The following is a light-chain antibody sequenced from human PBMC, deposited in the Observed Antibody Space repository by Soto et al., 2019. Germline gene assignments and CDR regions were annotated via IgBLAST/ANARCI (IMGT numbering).Light chain of an antibody. V-gene: IGLV2-14*01. J-gene: IGLJ1*01. CDR3: SSYTSSSTYV. Sequence: QSALTQAACVSGSPGPSIAISCTGTSRDVGGYNYVSWYQQHPGKAPKLMIYGVSNRPSGVSNRFSGSKSGNTASLTISGLQAEDEADYYCSSYTSSSTYVFRTGTKVTVL. CDR1: SRDVGGYNY. CDR2: GVS.